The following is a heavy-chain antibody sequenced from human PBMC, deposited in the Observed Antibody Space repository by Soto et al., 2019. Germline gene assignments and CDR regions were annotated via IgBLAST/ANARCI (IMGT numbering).Heavy chain of an antibody. J-gene: IGHJ4*02. CDR2: IYYLGST. Sequence: SETLSLTCTVSGGSISSGSSYWGWIRQPPGKGLEWVGSIYYLGSTYYNPSLRSRVPISVDRSKNQFSLKLSSVTAADTAVYYCARAVLEWLFSADYYFDYWGQGTLVTVSS. D-gene: IGHD3-3*01. CDR3: ARAVLEWLFSADYYFDY. V-gene: IGHV4-39*07. CDR1: GGSISSGSSY.